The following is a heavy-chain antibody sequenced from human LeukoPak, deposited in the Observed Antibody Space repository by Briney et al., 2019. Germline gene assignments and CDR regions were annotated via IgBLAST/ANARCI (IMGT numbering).Heavy chain of an antibody. V-gene: IGHV3-11*01. D-gene: IGHD3-22*01. Sequence: GGSLRLSCAASGFTFSDYYMSWVRQAPGKGLEWVSYISSSGGTIYYADSVKGRFTISRDNAKNSLYLQMNSLRAEDTAVYYCAREATYDSSGFLPWDYWGQGTLVTVSS. J-gene: IGHJ4*02. CDR1: GFTFSDYY. CDR2: ISSSGGTI. CDR3: AREATYDSSGFLPWDY.